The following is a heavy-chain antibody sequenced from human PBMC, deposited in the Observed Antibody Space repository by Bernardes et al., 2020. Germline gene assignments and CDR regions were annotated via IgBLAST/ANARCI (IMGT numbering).Heavy chain of an antibody. J-gene: IGHJ3*02. Sequence: SETLSLTCTVSGGSISSSSYYWGWIRQPPGKGLEWIGSIYYSGSTYYNPSLKSRVTISVDTSKNQFSLKLSSVTAADTAVYYCATTWVAAAQARHAFDIWGQGTMVTVSS. D-gene: IGHD6-13*01. V-gene: IGHV4-39*01. CDR3: ATTWVAAAQARHAFDI. CDR2: IYYSGST. CDR1: GGSISSSSYY.